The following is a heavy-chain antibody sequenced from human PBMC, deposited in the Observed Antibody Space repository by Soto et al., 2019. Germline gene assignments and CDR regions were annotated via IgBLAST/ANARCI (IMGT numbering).Heavy chain of an antibody. CDR2: INRDGSST. CDR3: ARGQYYYDTSGRSAFDI. CDR1: GFTFSSYW. Sequence: EVQLVESGGGLVQPGGSLRVSCAASGFTFSSYWMHWVRQAPGKGLVWVSRINRDGSSTSYADSVKGRFTISRDNAKNTVYLKMTSLRAEDSTVYYCARGQYYYDTSGRSAFDIWGQGTIVTVSS. V-gene: IGHV3-74*01. D-gene: IGHD3-22*01. J-gene: IGHJ3*02.